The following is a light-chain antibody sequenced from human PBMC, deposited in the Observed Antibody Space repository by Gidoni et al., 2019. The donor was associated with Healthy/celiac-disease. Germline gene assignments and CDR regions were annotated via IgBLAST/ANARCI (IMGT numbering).Light chain of an antibody. V-gene: IGKV3-11*01. CDR1: QSVSSY. Sequence: DIVLTQSPATLSLSPGEIATLSCRASQSVSSYLAWYQQKPGQAPRLLIYDASNRATGIPARCSGSGSGTDFTLTISSLEPEDFAVYYCQQRSNWPPTFGPGTKVDIK. J-gene: IGKJ3*01. CDR2: DAS. CDR3: QQRSNWPPT.